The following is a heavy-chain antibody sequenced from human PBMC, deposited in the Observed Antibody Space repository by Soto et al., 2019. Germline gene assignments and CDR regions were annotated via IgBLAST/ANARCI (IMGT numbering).Heavy chain of an antibody. CDR3: ARGTIFGLVSFDY. D-gene: IGHD3-3*02. Sequence: QVQLVQSGAEVKEPGASVKVSCKASGATVTSYGFNWVRQAPGQGREWMGWISGYNGDKHYAQNFQVRVTMTIDTSTSTAYMELRSRRSDDTAVYYCARGTIFGLVSFDYWGQGTLVTVSS. J-gene: IGHJ4*02. CDR1: GATVTSYG. V-gene: IGHV1-18*01. CDR2: ISGYNGDK.